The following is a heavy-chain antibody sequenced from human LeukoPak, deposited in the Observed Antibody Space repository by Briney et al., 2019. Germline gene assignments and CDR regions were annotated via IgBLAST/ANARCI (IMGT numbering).Heavy chain of an antibody. D-gene: IGHD2-8*01. Sequence: ASVKVSCKASGYTFTDYYLHWVRQAPGQGLEWMGWINPDPGGTNFARKFQDRITMIRDRSISTAYMELNRMRFDDTAIYYCAREKYGVDADVFDIWGQGTMVTVSS. CDR2: INPDPGGT. CDR1: GYTFTDYY. J-gene: IGHJ3*02. V-gene: IGHV1-2*02. CDR3: AREKYGVDADVFDI.